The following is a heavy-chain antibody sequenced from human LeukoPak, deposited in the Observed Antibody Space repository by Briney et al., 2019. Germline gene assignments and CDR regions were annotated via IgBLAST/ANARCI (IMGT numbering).Heavy chain of an antibody. Sequence: KPSETPSLTCTVSGGAISNTSYYWGWIRQPPGKGLEWIGYIDYSERTNYNPSLQSRVTISVDTSKNQFSLKMNSVTATDTAAYYCAITTVTTIYFYFDLWGRGTLVTVSS. D-gene: IGHD4-17*01. CDR2: IDYSERT. V-gene: IGHV4-61*05. J-gene: IGHJ2*01. CDR3: AITTVTTIYFYFDL. CDR1: GGAISNTSYY.